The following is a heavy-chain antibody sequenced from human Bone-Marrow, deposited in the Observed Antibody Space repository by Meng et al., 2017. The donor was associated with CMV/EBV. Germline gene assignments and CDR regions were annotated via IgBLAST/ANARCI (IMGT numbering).Heavy chain of an antibody. V-gene: IGHV3-74*01. D-gene: IGHD2-8*01. Sequence: GGSLRLSCAASGFTFTPYWIHWVRQAPGKGLVWVSRINSDGRGTSYADSVKGRFTVSRDNAKNTLYLQMNSLGADDTAVYYCATYCTDTVCRAFDIWGHGTLVTVSS. CDR2: INSDGRGT. CDR1: GFTFTPYW. CDR3: ATYCTDTVCRAFDI. J-gene: IGHJ3*02.